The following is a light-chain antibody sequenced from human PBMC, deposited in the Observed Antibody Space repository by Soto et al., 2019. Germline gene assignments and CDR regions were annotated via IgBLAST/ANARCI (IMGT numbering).Light chain of an antibody. Sequence: QSALTQPPSASGSPGQSVTISCTGRRSDVGDYKYVSWYQQYPGKAPKLIIYEVNRRPSGVPDRFSGSKSDNAASLTVSGLQAEDEADYYCCSYAGSSYVFGSGTKVTVL. CDR1: RSDVGDYKY. CDR3: CSYAGSSYV. CDR2: EVN. J-gene: IGLJ1*01. V-gene: IGLV2-8*01.